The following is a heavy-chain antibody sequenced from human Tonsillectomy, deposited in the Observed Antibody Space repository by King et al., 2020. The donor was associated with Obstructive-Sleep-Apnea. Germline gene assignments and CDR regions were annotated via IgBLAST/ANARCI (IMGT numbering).Heavy chain of an antibody. CDR1: GFTFSSYA. J-gene: IGHJ6*02. CDR3: AKVPYSYYDILTGSDYYYYGMDV. Sequence: VQLVESGGGLVQPGGSLRLSCEASGFTFSSYAMSWVRQAPGKGLEWVSAISGSGGSTYYADSVKGRFTISRDNSKNTLYLQMNSLRAEDTAVYYCAKVPYSYYDILTGSDYYYYGMDVWGQGTTVTVSS. CDR2: ISGSGGST. V-gene: IGHV3-23*04. D-gene: IGHD3-9*01.